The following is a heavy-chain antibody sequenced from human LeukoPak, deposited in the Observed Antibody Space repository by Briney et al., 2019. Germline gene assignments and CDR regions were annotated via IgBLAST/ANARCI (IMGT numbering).Heavy chain of an antibody. J-gene: IGHJ3*01. D-gene: IGHD2-8*01. CDR1: GFTFSSYA. CDR3: AKGKVNHNGAFDV. Sequence: PGGSLRLSCAASGFTFSSYAMSWVRQAPGKGLEWVSGISDSGGRTYYADSVKGRFTISRDLSKKTLSLQMDSLRAEDTAVYFCAKGKVNHNGAFDVWGQGTLVTVSS. CDR2: ISDSGGRT. V-gene: IGHV3-23*01.